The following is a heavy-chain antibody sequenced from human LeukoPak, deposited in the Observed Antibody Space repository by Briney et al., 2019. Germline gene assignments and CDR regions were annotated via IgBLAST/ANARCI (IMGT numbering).Heavy chain of an antibody. CDR1: GFTFSSYE. V-gene: IGHV3-48*03. Sequence: TGGSLRLSCAASGFTFSSYEMNWVRQAPGKGLEWVSYISSSGSTIYYADSVKGRFTISRDNAKNSLYLQMNSLRAEDTAVYYCARAGIGMATSDYWGQGTLVTVSS. D-gene: IGHD5-24*01. J-gene: IGHJ4*02. CDR3: ARAGIGMATSDY. CDR2: ISSSGSTI.